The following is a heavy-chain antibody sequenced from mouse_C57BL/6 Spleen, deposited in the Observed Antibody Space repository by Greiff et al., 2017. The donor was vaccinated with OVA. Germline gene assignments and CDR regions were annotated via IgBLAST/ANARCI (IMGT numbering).Heavy chain of an antibody. CDR2: IDPSDSYT. D-gene: IGHD2-1*01. Sequence: QVQLQQPGAELVMPGASVKLSCKASGYTFTSYWMHWVKQRPGQGLEWIGEIDPSDSYTNYNQKFKGKSTLTVDKSSSTAYMQLSNLTSEDSAVECCADGNSFAYWGQGTLVTVSS. J-gene: IGHJ3*01. CDR1: GYTFTSYW. V-gene: IGHV1-69*01. CDR3: ADGNSFAY.